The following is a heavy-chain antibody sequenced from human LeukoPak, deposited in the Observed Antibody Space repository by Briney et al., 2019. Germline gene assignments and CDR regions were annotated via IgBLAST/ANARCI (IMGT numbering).Heavy chain of an antibody. J-gene: IGHJ5*02. V-gene: IGHV3-43*02. D-gene: IGHD2-2*01. CDR3: AKDVARHCASTSCYPES. CDR2: ISGDGGST. Sequence: GGSLRLSCAASGFTFDDYALNWVRQVPGKGLQWVSLISGDGGSTYYADSVKGRFTISRDNIKNSLYLQMNSLRNEDSALYYCAKDVARHCASTSCYPESWGQGTLVTVSS. CDR1: GFTFDDYA.